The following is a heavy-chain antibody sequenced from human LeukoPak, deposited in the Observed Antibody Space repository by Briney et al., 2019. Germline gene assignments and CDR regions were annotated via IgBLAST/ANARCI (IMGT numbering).Heavy chain of an antibody. CDR1: GFTFSSYA. J-gene: IGHJ4*02. D-gene: IGHD3-10*01. Sequence: AESLRLSCTPYGFTFSSYAMSWVRQPPGKGLEWVSGISGSGGSTNYADSVKGRFTISRDNSKNTLYLQMNSLRAGDTAVYYCAKRVPSGDYYFDYWGQGILVTVSS. CDR2: ISGSGGST. CDR3: AKRVPSGDYYFDY. V-gene: IGHV3-23*01.